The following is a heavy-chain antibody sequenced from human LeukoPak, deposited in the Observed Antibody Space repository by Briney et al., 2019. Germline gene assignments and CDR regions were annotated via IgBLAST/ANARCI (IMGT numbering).Heavy chain of an antibody. CDR2: IYYSGST. D-gene: IGHD7-27*01. CDR1: SGSISGYH. J-gene: IGHJ2*01. Sequence: SETLSLTCTVSSGSISGYHWNWIRQPPGKGLEWIGYIYYSGSTSYNPSLKSRVTISVDTSKSQFSLKLSSVTAADTAVYYCASRLTDYWPLDLGGRGTLVTVSS. CDR3: ASRLTDYWPLDL. V-gene: IGHV4-59*08.